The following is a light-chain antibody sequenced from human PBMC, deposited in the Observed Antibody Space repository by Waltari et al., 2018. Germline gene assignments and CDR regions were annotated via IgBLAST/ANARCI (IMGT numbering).Light chain of an antibody. CDR1: HLRSYY. V-gene: IGLV3-19*01. J-gene: IGLJ2*01. CDR2: DKD. CDR3: NSRDTRGNHFVV. Sequence: SSELTQDPAVSVALGQSVRITCQGDHLRSYYVSWYQQKPGQAPMLVIYDKDNRPSGIPERFSGSSSGNISSLTITGAQAEDGADYYCNSRDTRGNHFVVFGGGTKLTVL.